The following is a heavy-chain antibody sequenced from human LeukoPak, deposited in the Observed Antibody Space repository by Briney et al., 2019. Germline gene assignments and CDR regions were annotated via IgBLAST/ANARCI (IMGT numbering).Heavy chain of an antibody. CDR2: ISSSSSYI. CDR1: GFTFSSYS. V-gene: IGHV3-21*01. J-gene: IGHJ6*04. D-gene: IGHD3-10*01. CDR3: ARDLRITMVRGVNSYYYYGMNV. Sequence: KSGGSLRLSCAASGFTFSSYSMNWVRQAPGKGLEWVSSISSSSSYIYYADSVKGRFTISRDNAKNSLYLQMNSLRAEDTAVYYCARDLRITMVRGVNSYYYYGMNVRGKGTTVTVSS.